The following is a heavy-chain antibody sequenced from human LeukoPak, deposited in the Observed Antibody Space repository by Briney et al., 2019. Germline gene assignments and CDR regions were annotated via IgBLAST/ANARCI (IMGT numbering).Heavy chain of an antibody. CDR3: AKTGWGSGSLDY. CDR1: GFTFDDYA. V-gene: IGHV3-9*01. D-gene: IGHD3-10*01. CDR2: ISWNSGSI. Sequence: GGSLRLSCAASGFTFDDYAMHWVRQAPGKGLEWVSGISWNSGSIGYADSVKGRFTISRDNAKNSLYLQMNSLRAEDTALYYCAKTGWGSGSLDYWGQGTLVTVSS. J-gene: IGHJ4*02.